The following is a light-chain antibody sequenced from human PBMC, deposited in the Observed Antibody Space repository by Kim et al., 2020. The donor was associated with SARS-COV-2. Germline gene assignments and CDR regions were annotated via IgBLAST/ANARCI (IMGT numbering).Light chain of an antibody. V-gene: IGLV3-1*01. CDR3: QAWDSSTAE. Sequence: SYELTQPPSVSVSPGQTASITCSGDKLWDKFACWYQQKPGQSPVLVIYQDTQRPSGIPERFSGSNSGNTATLTISGTQAMDEADYYCQAWDSSTAEFGGGTQLTVL. CDR1: KLWDKF. J-gene: IGLJ2*01. CDR2: QDT.